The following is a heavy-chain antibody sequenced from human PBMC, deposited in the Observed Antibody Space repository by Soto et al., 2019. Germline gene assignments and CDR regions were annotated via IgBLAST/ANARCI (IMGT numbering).Heavy chain of an antibody. Sequence: GGSLRLSCAASGFTFSSYSMNWVRQAPGKGLEWVSYISSSSSTIYYADSVKGRFTISRDNAKNSLYLQMNSLRAEDTAVYYCASQSSEWLLFASGGKGTLVPVSS. V-gene: IGHV3-48*01. CDR2: ISSSSSTI. D-gene: IGHD5-12*01. CDR1: GFTFSSYS. CDR3: ASQSSEWLLFAS. J-gene: IGHJ4*02.